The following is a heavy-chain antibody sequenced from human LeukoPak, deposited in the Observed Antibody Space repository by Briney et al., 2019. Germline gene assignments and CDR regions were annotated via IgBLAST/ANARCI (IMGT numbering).Heavy chain of an antibody. CDR1: GYTLSRYC. CDR2: VSAYNGNT. CDR3: ARDDYDILTGYYTPDY. Sequence: GAPVEGSCKSSGYTLSRYCISWGGQAPGERGGWVGGVSAYNGNTNYAQKLQGRVTMTTDTSTSTAYMELRSLRSDDTAVYYCARDDYDILTGYYTPDYWGQGTLVTVSS. D-gene: IGHD3-9*01. V-gene: IGHV1-18*01. J-gene: IGHJ4*02.